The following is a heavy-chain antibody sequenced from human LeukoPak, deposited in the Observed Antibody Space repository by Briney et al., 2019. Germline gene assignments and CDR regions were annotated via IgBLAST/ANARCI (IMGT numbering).Heavy chain of an antibody. CDR2: IYYSGST. V-gene: IGHV4-59*01. J-gene: IGHJ4*02. CDR3: ARLFGNSDFDY. D-gene: IGHD4-23*01. CDR1: GGSISSYF. Sequence: SETLSLTCIVSGGSISSYFWSWIRQPPGKGLEWIGYIYYSGSTNCNPSLKSRVTISIDTSKNQFSLKLSSVTAADTAVYYCARLFGNSDFDYWGQGALVTVSS.